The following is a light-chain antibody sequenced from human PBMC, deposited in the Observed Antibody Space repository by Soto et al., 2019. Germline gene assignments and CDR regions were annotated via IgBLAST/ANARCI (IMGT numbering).Light chain of an antibody. J-gene: IGKJ4*01. CDR1: QGISSF. CDR2: AAS. V-gene: IGKV1-9*01. Sequence: LTQSPSSLAATFGESVTITCRASQGISSFLAWYQQKPGKAPNLLIYAASTLQSGVPSRFRGGGSGTDCTLTIDRLQPEDFEAYYCQQVDVYPSTCGGGTKVDIK. CDR3: QQVDVYPST.